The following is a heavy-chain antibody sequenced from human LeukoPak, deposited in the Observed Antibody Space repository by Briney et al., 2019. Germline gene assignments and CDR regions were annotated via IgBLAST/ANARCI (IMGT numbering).Heavy chain of an antibody. CDR2: ISYDGSNK. Sequence: GGSLRLSCAASGFTFSSYAMHWVRQAPGKGLEWVAVISYDGSNKYYADSVKGRFTISRDNSKNTLYLQMNSLRAEDTAVYYCARVEGDYGDYSPYYYYGMDVWGQGTTVTVSS. D-gene: IGHD4-17*01. CDR1: GFTFSSYA. J-gene: IGHJ6*02. V-gene: IGHV3-30-3*01. CDR3: ARVEGDYGDYSPYYYYGMDV.